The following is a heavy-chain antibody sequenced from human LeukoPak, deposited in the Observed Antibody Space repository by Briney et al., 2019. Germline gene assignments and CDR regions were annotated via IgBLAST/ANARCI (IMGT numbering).Heavy chain of an antibody. J-gene: IGHJ5*02. D-gene: IGHD2-21*01. CDR2: INPNSGGT. CDR1: GYTFTDYY. V-gene: IGHV1-2*02. Sequence: ASVTVSCKTSGYTFTDYYMHWVRQAPGQGLEWMGWINPNSGGTSSAQKFQGRVTMTRDTSITTVYMEVNWLTSDDTAIYYCARADRLHGGPYLIGPWGQGTQVTVSS. CDR3: ARADRLHGGPYLIGP.